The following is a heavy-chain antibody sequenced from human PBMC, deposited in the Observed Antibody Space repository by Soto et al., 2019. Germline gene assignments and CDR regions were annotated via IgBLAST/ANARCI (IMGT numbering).Heavy chain of an antibody. CDR2: ISGSGGST. CDR1: GFTFSSYA. J-gene: IGHJ3*02. V-gene: IGHV3-23*01. Sequence: GGSLRLSCAASGFTFSSYAMSWVRQAPGKGLEWVSAISGSGGSTYYADSVKGRFTISRDNAKNSLYLQMNSLRAEDTAVYYCARADDSSGYYFFAFDIWGQGTMVTVSS. D-gene: IGHD3-22*01. CDR3: ARADDSSGYYFFAFDI.